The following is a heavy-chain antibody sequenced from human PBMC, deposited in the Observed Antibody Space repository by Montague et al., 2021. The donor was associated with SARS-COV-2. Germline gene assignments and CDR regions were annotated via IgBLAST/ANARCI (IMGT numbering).Heavy chain of an antibody. CDR2: LDGQYGDT. CDR3: TTHSISGVVIYAFAF. Sequence: SVKVSCKVSGSSLSQTTIHWVRQTPGKGLEWMGSLDGQYGDTVYRQTLQGRVAMTADSPTETAYMELADLISDDTAVYYCTTHSISGVVIYAFAFRGQGTMVTVSS. D-gene: IGHD3-3*01. CDR1: GSSLSQTT. J-gene: IGHJ3*01. V-gene: IGHV1-24*01.